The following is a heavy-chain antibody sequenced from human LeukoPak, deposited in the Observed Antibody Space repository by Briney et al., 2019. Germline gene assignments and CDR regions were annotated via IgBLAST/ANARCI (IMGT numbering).Heavy chain of an antibody. J-gene: IGHJ5*02. V-gene: IGHV1-18*01. CDR1: GYTFTSYG. Sequence: ASVKVSCKASGYTFTSYGISWVRQAPGQGLEWMGWISAYNGNTNYAQNPQGRVTMNTDTSTRTAYMELRSLKSDDTAVYYCARVGDFSHNWFDPWGQGTLVTVSS. D-gene: IGHD4-11*01. CDR2: ISAYNGNT. CDR3: ARVGDFSHNWFDP.